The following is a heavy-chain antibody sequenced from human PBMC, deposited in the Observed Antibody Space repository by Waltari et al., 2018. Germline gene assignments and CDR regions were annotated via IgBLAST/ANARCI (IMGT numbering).Heavy chain of an antibody. CDR1: GFIFSTYW. D-gene: IGHD6-13*01. CDR2: MNSDGSST. V-gene: IGHV3-74*01. CDR3: VRENIAAAGLES. Sequence: EVQLVESGGGLVQPGGSLRLSCVASGFIFSTYWMDWVRQAPGKGLVWGARMNSDGSSTTYADSVKGQFTISRDNAKNTLYLHMSSLRAEDTAVYYCVRENIAAAGLESWGQGTLVTVSS. J-gene: IGHJ4*02.